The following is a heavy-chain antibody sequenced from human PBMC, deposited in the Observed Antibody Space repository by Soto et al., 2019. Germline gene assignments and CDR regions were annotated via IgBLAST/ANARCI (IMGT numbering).Heavy chain of an antibody. J-gene: IGHJ4*02. CDR2: IYSGGST. CDR3: ARGPGGFGESSLDY. V-gene: IGHV4-4*07. D-gene: IGHD3-10*01. Sequence: SETLSLTCTVSGGFITTYYWSWIRQPAGKGLEWIGRIYSGGSTNYNPSLRSRVTVSVDMSKNQFSLKLSSVTAADTAVYYCARGPGGFGESSLDYWGQGTMVTVSS. CDR1: GGFITTYY.